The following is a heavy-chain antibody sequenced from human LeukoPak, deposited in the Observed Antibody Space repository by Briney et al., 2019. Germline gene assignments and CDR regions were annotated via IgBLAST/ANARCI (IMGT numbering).Heavy chain of an antibody. V-gene: IGHV4-34*01. D-gene: IGHD2-8*01. CDR3: AQNGQSGFSFDP. CDR1: GASLNGHY. CDR2: GSDVGGT. J-gene: IGHJ5*02. Sequence: SETLSLTCAVYGASLNGHYWSWIRQPPGKGLEWIGEGSDVGGTKYNPSLKSRVTISADTSKNQFSLKLSSVPAADTAVYYCAQNGQSGFSFDPWGQGTLVTVSS.